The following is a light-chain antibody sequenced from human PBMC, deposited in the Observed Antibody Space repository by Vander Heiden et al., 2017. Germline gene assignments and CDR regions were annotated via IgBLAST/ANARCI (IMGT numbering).Light chain of an antibody. CDR2: LGS. CDR1: QSLLHSNGYSY. V-gene: IGKV2-28*01. J-gene: IGKJ1*01. CDR3: MQALQTPRT. Sequence: DIVMTQSPLSLPVTPGEPAYISCRSSQSLLHSNGYSYLDWYLQKPGQSPQLLIYLGSNRASGVPDRFSGSGSGTDFTLKISRVEAEDVGVYYCMQALQTPRTFGQGTKVEIK.